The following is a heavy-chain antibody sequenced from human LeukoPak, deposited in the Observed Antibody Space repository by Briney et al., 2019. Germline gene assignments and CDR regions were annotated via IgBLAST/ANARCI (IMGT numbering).Heavy chain of an antibody. CDR2: ISYDGSNK. Sequence: GGSLRLSCAASGFTFGTYGMHWVRQAPGKGLEWVAVISYDGSNKNYADSVKGRFTISRDNSRNTLDLQMNSLRPEDTAVYYCAKSGYQLLAGNWFDPWGQGTLVTVSS. J-gene: IGHJ5*02. V-gene: IGHV3-30*18. CDR1: GFTFGTYG. D-gene: IGHD2-2*01. CDR3: AKSGYQLLAGNWFDP.